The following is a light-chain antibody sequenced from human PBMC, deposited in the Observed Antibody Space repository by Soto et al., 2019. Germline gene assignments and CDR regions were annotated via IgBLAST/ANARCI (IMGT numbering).Light chain of an antibody. CDR3: QHYDSTSVLT. Sequence: EVVLTQSPATLSLSPGERATLSCRASQTIRSNFLTWYQQKPGQAPSLLIYTASTRSAGIADRCSGSGSGTDFTLTISRMVHEDVAVDYCQHYDSTSVLTFGQGTKLQIK. J-gene: IGKJ2*01. CDR2: TAS. V-gene: IGKV3-20*01. CDR1: QTIRSNF.